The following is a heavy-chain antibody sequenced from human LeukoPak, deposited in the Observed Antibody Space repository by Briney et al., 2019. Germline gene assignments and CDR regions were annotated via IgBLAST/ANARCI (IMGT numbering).Heavy chain of an antibody. CDR2: IIPIFGTT. V-gene: IGHV1-69*05. D-gene: IGHD3-3*01. Sequence: SVKVSCKASGGTFSSYAISWVRQAPGQGLEWMGGIIPIFGTTNYAQKFQGRVTITTDESTSTAYMELSSLRSEDTAVYYCARDRITIFGVVMYYNWFDPWGQGTLVTVSS. CDR1: GGTFSSYA. CDR3: ARDRITIFGVVMYYNWFDP. J-gene: IGHJ5*02.